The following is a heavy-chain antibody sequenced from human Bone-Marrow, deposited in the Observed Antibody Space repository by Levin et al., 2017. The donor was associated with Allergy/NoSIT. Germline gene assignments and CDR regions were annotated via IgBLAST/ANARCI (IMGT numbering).Heavy chain of an antibody. Sequence: ASVKVSCKTSGYTISDYGLAWVRRAPGQGLEWMGWTYSVNTYYAQKLQGRVTMTTDSSTSTAYMELRSLTSDDTAMYYCAKDHPSSGWPTFESWGQGTLVTVSS. CDR2: TYSVNT. V-gene: IGHV1-18*01. D-gene: IGHD6-19*01. J-gene: IGHJ4*02. CDR1: GYTISDYG. CDR3: AKDHPSSGWPTFES.